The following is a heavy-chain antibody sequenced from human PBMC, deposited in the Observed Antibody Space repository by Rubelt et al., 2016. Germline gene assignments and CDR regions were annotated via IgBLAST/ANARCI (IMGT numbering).Heavy chain of an antibody. CDR1: GYSISSGYY. V-gene: IGHV4-38-2*02. CDR2: IYHSGST. D-gene: IGHD6-19*01. CDR3: ARGYSSGWYSD. Sequence: QVQLQESGPGLVKPSETLSLTCTVSGYSISSGYYWGWIRQPPGKGLEWMGSIYHSGSTCYNPSLKSRLTRSVDTSKNEFSLKLTSVTAADTAVYYCARGYSSGWYSDWGQGTLVTVSS. J-gene: IGHJ4*02.